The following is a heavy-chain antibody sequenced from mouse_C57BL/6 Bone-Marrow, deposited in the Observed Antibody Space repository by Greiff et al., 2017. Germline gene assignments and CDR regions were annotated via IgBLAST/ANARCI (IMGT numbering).Heavy chain of an antibody. CDR1: GYTFTDYY. D-gene: IGHD2-4*01. CDR3: ARGGYYDDAWFAY. J-gene: IGHJ3*01. Sequence: QVQLKQSGAELVRPGASVKLSCKASGYTFTDYYINWVKQRPGQGLEWIARIYPGSGNTYYNEKFKGKATLTAEKSSSTAYMQLSSLTSEDSAVYFCARGGYYDDAWFAYWGQGTLVTVSA. V-gene: IGHV1-76*01. CDR2: IYPGSGNT.